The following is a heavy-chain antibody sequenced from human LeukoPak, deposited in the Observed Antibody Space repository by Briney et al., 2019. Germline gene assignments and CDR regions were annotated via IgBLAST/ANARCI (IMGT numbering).Heavy chain of an antibody. V-gene: IGHV3-23*01. CDR2: ISGRGATT. CDR3: VRELPPVVQYYFDH. CDR1: GFTFSSYA. D-gene: IGHD1-7*01. J-gene: IGHJ4*02. Sequence: PGGSLRLSCAASGFTFSSYAMSWVRQAPGKGLEWVSAISGRGATTFYADSVKGRFTISRDNSKNTLYLQMNSLRAEDTAVYYCVRELPPVVQYYFDHWGPGTLVTVSS.